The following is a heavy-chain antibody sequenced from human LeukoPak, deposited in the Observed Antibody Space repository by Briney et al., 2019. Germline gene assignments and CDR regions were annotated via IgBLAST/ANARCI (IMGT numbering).Heavy chain of an antibody. V-gene: IGHV3-23*01. CDR1: GFTFSTYW. D-gene: IGHD1-26*01. CDR3: ANRGSYRNLVDY. J-gene: IGHJ4*02. Sequence: GGSLRLSCAASGFTFSTYWMSWVRQAPGKGLEWVSAISGSGGSTYYADSVKGRFTISRDNSKNTLYLQMNSLRAEDTAVYYCANRGSYRNLVDYWGQGTLVTVSS. CDR2: ISGSGGST.